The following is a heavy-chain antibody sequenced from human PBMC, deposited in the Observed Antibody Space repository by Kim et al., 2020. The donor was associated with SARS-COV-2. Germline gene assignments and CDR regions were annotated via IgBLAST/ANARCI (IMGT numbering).Heavy chain of an antibody. CDR2: IIPILGIA. CDR3: ASKQQGWVQVWYGMDV. D-gene: IGHD6-13*01. J-gene: IGHJ6*02. Sequence: SVKVSCKASGGTFSSYAISWVRQAPGQGLEWMGRIIPILGIANYAQKFQGRVTITADKSTSTAYMELSSLRSEDTAVYYCASKQQGWVQVWYGMDVWGQGTTVTVSS. CDR1: GGTFSSYA. V-gene: IGHV1-69*04.